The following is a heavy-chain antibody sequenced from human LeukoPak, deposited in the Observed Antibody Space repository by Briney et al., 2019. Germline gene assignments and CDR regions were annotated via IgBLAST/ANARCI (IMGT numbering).Heavy chain of an antibody. CDR1: GGSISSGGYY. CDR3: ARDRGWGNSFDI. V-gene: IGHV4-30-2*01. D-gene: IGHD3-10*01. Sequence: SQTLSLTYTVSGGSISSGGYYWSWIRQPPGKGLEWIGYIYHSGSTYYNPSLKSRVTISVDTSKNQFSLKLSSVTAADTAVYYCARDRGWGNSFDIWGQGTMVTVSS. J-gene: IGHJ3*02. CDR2: IYHSGST.